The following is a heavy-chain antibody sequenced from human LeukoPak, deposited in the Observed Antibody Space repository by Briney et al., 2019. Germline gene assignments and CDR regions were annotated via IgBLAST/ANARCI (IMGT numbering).Heavy chain of an antibody. Sequence: GGSLRLSCAASGFTFSDYYMSWIRQAPGKGLEWVSYISSSSSYTNYADSVKGRFTISRDNAKNSLYLQMNSLRDEDTAVYYCAKGSGTGDYFDYWGQGTLVTVSS. CDR1: GFTFSDYY. D-gene: IGHD1-26*01. J-gene: IGHJ4*02. CDR2: ISSSSSYT. V-gene: IGHV3-11*06. CDR3: AKGSGTGDYFDY.